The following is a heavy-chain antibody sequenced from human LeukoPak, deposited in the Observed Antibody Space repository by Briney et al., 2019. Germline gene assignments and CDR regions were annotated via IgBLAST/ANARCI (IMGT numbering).Heavy chain of an antibody. Sequence: EASVKVSCKASGYTFTGYYMHWVRHAPGQGLEWMGWINPNSGGTNYAQKFQGRVTMTRDTSISTAYMELSRLRSDDTAVYYSAREKQQLFRYYYYYGMDVWGQGTTVTVSS. CDR1: GYTFTGYY. D-gene: IGHD6-13*01. V-gene: IGHV1-2*02. J-gene: IGHJ6*02. CDR2: INPNSGGT. CDR3: AREKQQLFRYYYYYGMDV.